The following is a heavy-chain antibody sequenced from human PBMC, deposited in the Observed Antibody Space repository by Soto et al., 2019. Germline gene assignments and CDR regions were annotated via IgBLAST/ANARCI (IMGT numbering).Heavy chain of an antibody. Sequence: ASVKVSCKASGYTFTSYGISWVRQAPGQGLEWMGWISAYNGNTNYAQKLQGRVTMTTDTSTSTAYMELRSLRSDDTAVYYCGTAKLEPDDFDIWGQGTMVTVSS. CDR1: GYTFTSYG. CDR3: GTAKLEPDDFDI. D-gene: IGHD1-1*01. V-gene: IGHV1-18*01. CDR2: ISAYNGNT. J-gene: IGHJ3*02.